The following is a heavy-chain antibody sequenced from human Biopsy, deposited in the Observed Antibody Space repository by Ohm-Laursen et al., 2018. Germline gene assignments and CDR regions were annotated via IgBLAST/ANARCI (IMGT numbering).Heavy chain of an antibody. J-gene: IGHJ4*02. V-gene: IGHV4-59*11. CDR2: ISYTGYT. D-gene: IGHD4-23*01. CDR3: ARGSNDFGGLYFHR. CDR1: GGSFTGHY. Sequence: GTLPLTCTVSGGSFTGHYWSWIRQPPGKGLEWIGHISYTGYTSYNASLKSRVAISVDTSRNHFSLRLSSLNVADTAVYYCARGSNDFGGLYFHRWGQGTLLTVSS.